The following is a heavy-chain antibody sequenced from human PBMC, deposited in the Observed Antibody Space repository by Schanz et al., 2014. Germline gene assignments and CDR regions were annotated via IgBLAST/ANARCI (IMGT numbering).Heavy chain of an antibody. V-gene: IGHV3-53*01. Sequence: VQLVESGGCLIQPGGSLRLSCAASGFTVSSNFMTWVRQAPGKGREWISSSYINSGRTNYADSVKGRFIIARDSSKNKLFLQTNSRRAEDTAVYFCARDEGRDGYNLAFDVWGQGTLVTVSS. CDR1: GFTVSSNF. CDR2: SYINSGRT. J-gene: IGHJ3*01. D-gene: IGHD5-12*01. CDR3: ARDEGRDGYNLAFDV.